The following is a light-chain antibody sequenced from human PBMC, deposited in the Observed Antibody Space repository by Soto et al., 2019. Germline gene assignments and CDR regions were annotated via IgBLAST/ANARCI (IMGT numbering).Light chain of an antibody. V-gene: IGKV3-20*01. J-gene: IGKJ2*01. CDR1: QRVSSRF. CDR3: QQDGSSPYT. CDR2: GAS. Sequence: EIVLTQSPGTLSLSPGERATLSCRASQRVSSRFLAWYQQKPGQAPRLLMYGASSRATGIPDRFSGTGSGTDFTLTISRLEPEDFAVYYCQQDGSSPYTFGLGTKLEIK.